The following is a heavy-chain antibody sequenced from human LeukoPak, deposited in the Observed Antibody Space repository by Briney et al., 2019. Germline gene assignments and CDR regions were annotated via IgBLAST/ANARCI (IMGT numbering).Heavy chain of an antibody. D-gene: IGHD5-18*01. J-gene: IGHJ4*02. Sequence: GGSPRLFCAASGITLCSYCMHWVRPAPGKGVERVAFIWYDGSEEYYADSVKGRFTISRDNSKKTLYLQMNSLRAEDTAVYYCAKGYTYTFDYFDSWGQGTLVTVSS. CDR3: AKGYTYTFDYFDS. V-gene: IGHV3-30*02. CDR2: IWYDGSEE. CDR1: GITLCSYC.